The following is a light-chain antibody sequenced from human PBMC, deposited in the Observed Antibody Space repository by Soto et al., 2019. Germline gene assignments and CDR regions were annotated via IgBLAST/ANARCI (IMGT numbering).Light chain of an antibody. CDR3: SSYTGSSTLVV. CDR2: EVS. V-gene: IGLV2-14*01. Sequence: QSVLTQPASVSGSPGQSITISCTGTTSDVGGHHYVSWYQQHPGEAPKVMIYEVSNRPSGVSNRFSGSKSDNTASLTISGLQAEDEADYYCSSYTGSSTLVVFGGGTKLTVL. CDR1: TSDVGGHHY. J-gene: IGLJ3*02.